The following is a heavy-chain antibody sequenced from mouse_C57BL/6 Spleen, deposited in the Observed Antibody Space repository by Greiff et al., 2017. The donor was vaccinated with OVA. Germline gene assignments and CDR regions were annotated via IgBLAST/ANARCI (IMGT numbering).Heavy chain of an antibody. V-gene: IGHV5-17*01. Sequence: EVQGVESGGGLVKPGGSLKLSCAASGFTFSDYGMHWVRQAPEKGLEWVAYISSGRSTIYYADTVKGRVTISRDNAKHTLFLQMTSLRSEDTAMYYCARPAQGRGFAYWGQGTLVTVSA. CDR1: GFTFSDYG. J-gene: IGHJ3*01. CDR2: ISSGRSTI. CDR3: ARPAQGRGFAY. D-gene: IGHD3-2*02.